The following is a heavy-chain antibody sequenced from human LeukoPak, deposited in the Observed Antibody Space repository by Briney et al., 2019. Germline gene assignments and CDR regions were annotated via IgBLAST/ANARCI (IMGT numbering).Heavy chain of an antibody. Sequence: PSETLSLTCTVSGGSISSSSYYWGWIRQPPGKGLEWIGSIYYSGSTYYNPSLKSRVTISVDTSKNQFSLKLSSVTAADTAVYYCAGPGDSSGYYYASDAFDIWGQGTMVTVSS. CDR2: IYYSGST. V-gene: IGHV4-39*07. CDR1: GGSISSSSYY. CDR3: AGPGDSSGYYYASDAFDI. J-gene: IGHJ3*02. D-gene: IGHD3-22*01.